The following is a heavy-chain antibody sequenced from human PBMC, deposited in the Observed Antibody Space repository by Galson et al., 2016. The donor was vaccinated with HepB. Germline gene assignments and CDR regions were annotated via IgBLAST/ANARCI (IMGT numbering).Heavy chain of an antibody. CDR3: ARAAHSSGYCDVFDI. J-gene: IGHJ3*02. Sequence: SLRLSCAASGFTFSNYAMSWVRQAPGKGLEWVSSINDRGDSTYYADSVKGRFTISRDSSKNTLYLQMNSLRAEDTAVYYCARAAHSSGYCDVFDIWGQGTKVTVSS. CDR2: INDRGDST. CDR1: GFTFSNYA. D-gene: IGHD3-22*01. V-gene: IGHV3-23*01.